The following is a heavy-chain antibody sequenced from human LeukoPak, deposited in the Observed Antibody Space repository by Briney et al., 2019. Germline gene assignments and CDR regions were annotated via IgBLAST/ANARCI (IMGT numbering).Heavy chain of an antibody. CDR2: MNPNSGNT. J-gene: IGHJ5*02. Sequence: GASVKVSCKASGYTFTSYDINWVRQATGQGLEWMGWMNPNSGNTGYAQKFQGRVTMTRNTSISTAYMELSSLRSEDTAVYYCTRGRGAAAGRATNWFDPWGQGTLVTVSS. CDR3: TRGRGAAAGRATNWFDP. CDR1: GYTFTSYD. V-gene: IGHV1-8*01. D-gene: IGHD6-13*01.